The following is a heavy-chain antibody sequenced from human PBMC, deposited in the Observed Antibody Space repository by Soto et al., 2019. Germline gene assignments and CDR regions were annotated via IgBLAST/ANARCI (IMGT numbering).Heavy chain of an antibody. CDR2: IDPGDSSA. J-gene: IGHJ4*02. D-gene: IGHD2-2*01. CDR3: ARRYCSRGDCYSDS. CDR1: GYTFFSFW. V-gene: IGHV5-10-1*01. Sequence: PGESLKISCHGSGYTFFSFWIVWVRQVPGKGLEWVGRIDPGDSSATYSPTFQGHVTISADRSTRSAYLQWRSLRASDTAIYFWARRYCSRGDCYSDSWGQGSLVTVSS.